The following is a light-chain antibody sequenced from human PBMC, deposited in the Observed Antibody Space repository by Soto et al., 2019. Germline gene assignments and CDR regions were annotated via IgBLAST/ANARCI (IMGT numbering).Light chain of an antibody. Sequence: EIVMTQSPATLSVSPGERATLSCRASQSVSSNLAWYQQKPGQAPRLLIYGASTRATGIPARFSGSGSGTEFALTISSLQFVLIAASSCEQYNNSPRTFLQG. CDR2: GAS. CDR1: QSVSSN. V-gene: IGKV3-15*01. J-gene: IGKJ5*01. CDR3: EQYNNSPRT.